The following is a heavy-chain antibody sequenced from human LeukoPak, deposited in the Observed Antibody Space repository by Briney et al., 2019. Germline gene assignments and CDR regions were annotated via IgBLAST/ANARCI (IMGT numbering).Heavy chain of an antibody. CDR1: GFTFSDYY. CDR2: ISSSGSTI. D-gene: IGHD6-13*01. CDR3: ARASGTWYSSSWYYFDY. J-gene: IGHJ4*02. V-gene: IGHV3-11*01. Sequence: GGSLRLSCAASGFTFSDYYMSWIRQAPGKGLEWVSYISSSGSTIYYADSVKGRFTISRDNAKNSLYLQMNSLSAEDTAVYYCARASGTWYSSSWYYFDYWGQGTLVTVSS.